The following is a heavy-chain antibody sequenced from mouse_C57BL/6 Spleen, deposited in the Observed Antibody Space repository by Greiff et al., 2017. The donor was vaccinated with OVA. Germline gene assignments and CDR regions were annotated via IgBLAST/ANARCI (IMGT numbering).Heavy chain of an antibody. D-gene: IGHD1-2*01. CDR3: SPTASDTALDY. CDR2: IDPANGNT. Sequence: VQLQQSVAELVRPGASVKLSCTASGFTIKNTYMHWVKQRPEQGLAWIGRIDPANGNTTYTPKFKGKATLTADTSSNTAYLQLSSLTSEDTAIYYCSPTASDTALDYWGQGTSVTVSS. V-gene: IGHV14-3*01. J-gene: IGHJ4*01. CDR1: GFTIKNTY.